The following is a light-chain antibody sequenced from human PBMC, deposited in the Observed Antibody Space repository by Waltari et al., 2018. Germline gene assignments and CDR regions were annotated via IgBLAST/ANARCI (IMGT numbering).Light chain of an antibody. Sequence: AIQMTQSPSPLSASVGYRVPISCRASQGSGNDLGWYQQKPGTAPKLLIYTASTLQSGGPSRFSGSGSGTDFTLTISSLQPEDFATYYCLQDYKYPRTFGQGTKVEIK. CDR2: TAS. J-gene: IGKJ1*01. V-gene: IGKV1-6*02. CDR1: QGSGND. CDR3: LQDYKYPRT.